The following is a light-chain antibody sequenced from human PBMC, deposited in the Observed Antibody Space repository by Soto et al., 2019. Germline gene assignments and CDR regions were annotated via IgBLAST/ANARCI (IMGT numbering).Light chain of an antibody. CDR1: QAIDRW. V-gene: IGKV1-12*01. Sequence: DIQVTQSPSSVCASLGDIVIITCRANQAIDRWLSWYQQKPGKAPHLLISAASRLQSGVPSRFSGSGSGTDFILTINSLQPEDFATYYCQQAESFPWTFGQGTKVDIK. J-gene: IGKJ1*01. CDR2: AAS. CDR3: QQAESFPWT.